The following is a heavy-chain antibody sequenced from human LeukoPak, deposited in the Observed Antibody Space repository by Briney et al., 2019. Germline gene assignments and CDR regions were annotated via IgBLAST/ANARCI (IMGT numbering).Heavy chain of an antibody. CDR1: GGTSSSYA. Sequence: SVKVSCKASGGTSSSYAISWVRQAPGQGLEWMGGIIPIFGTANYAQKFQGRVTITADKSTSTAYMELSSLRSEDTAVYYCARGPDSSSVWFDPWGQGTLVTVSS. J-gene: IGHJ5*02. V-gene: IGHV1-69*06. CDR3: ARGPDSSSVWFDP. CDR2: IIPIFGTA. D-gene: IGHD6-6*01.